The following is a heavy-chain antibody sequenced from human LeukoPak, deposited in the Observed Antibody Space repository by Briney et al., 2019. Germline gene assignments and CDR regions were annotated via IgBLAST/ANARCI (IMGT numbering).Heavy chain of an antibody. V-gene: IGHV1-8*03. CDR2: MNPNSGNT. CDR1: ADTFTRYA. Sequence: ASVKVSCKAPADTFTRYAINWVRQATGQGLEWMGWMNPNSGNTGYAQKFQGRVTITRNTSISTAYMELSSLRSEDTAVYYCARGRKGWELSNGGDYWGQGTLVTVSS. J-gene: IGHJ4*02. CDR3: ARGRKGWELSNGGDY. D-gene: IGHD1-26*01.